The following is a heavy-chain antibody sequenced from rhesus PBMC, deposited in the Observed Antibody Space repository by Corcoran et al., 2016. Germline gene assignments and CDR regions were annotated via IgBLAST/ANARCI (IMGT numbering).Heavy chain of an antibody. CDR3: ARGVGGSYYYGLDS. J-gene: IGHJ6*01. CDR1: GYSISSGYG. Sequence: QVQLQESGPGLVKPSETLSLTCAVSGYSISSGYGWSWIRQPPGKGLEWIGYIGGRRGSTNNNPSLKSRVTISKDTSKNQFSLKLSSVTAADTTVYYCARGVGGSYYYGLDSWGQGVVVTVSS. D-gene: IGHD3-16*01. V-gene: IGHV4-127*01. CDR2: IGGRRGST.